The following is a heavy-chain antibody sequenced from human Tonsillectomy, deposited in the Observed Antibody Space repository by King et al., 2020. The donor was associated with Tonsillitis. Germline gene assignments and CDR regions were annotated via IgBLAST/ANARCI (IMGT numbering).Heavy chain of an antibody. D-gene: IGHD3-3*01. Sequence: VQLVESGGGLVQPGGSLRLSCAASGFTFSSFAMTWVRQAPGKGLEWVSSISDSAGGTYYADSVNGRFTISRDNSKNTLYLQVNGLRAEDTAVYYCATLLLSGYHLYYMDVWGKGTTVTVYS. J-gene: IGHJ6*03. CDR2: ISDSAGGT. CDR1: GFTFSSFA. V-gene: IGHV3-23*04. CDR3: ATLLLSGYHLYYMDV.